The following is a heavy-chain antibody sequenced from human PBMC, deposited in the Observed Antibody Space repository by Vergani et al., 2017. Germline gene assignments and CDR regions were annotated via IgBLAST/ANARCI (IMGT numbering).Heavy chain of an antibody. D-gene: IGHD1-26*01. CDR1: GGSFSGYY. Sequence: QVQLQQWGAGLLKPSETLSLTCAVYGGSFSGYYWSWIRQPPGKGLEWIGEINHSGSTNYNPSLKSRVTISVDTSKNQFSLKLSSVTAADTAVYYCARDHGSSFDYWGQGTLVTVSS. CDR3: ARDHGSSFDY. V-gene: IGHV4-34*01. J-gene: IGHJ4*02. CDR2: INHSGST.